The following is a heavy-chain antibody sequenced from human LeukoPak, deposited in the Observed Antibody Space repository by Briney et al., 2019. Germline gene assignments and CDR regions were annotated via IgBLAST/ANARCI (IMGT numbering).Heavy chain of an antibody. D-gene: IGHD1-14*01. CDR2: INPSGGST. J-gene: IGHJ6*03. CDR3: AGRREGIKHQPGYYYYTDV. CDR1: GYTFTSYY. Sequence: ASVKVSCKASGYTFTSYYMHWVRQAPGQGLEWMGIINPSGGSTSYAQKFQGRVTITADESTSTAYMELSSLRSEDTAVYYCAGRREGIKHQPGYYYYTDVWGKGTTVTVSS. V-gene: IGHV1-46*01.